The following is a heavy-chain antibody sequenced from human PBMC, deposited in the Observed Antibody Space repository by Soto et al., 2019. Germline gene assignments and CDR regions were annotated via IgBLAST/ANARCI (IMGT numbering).Heavy chain of an antibody. CDR3: ARAMPFDY. J-gene: IGHJ4*02. CDR1: GCSISSYY. V-gene: IGHV4-59*01. CDR2: IYYSGST. Sequence: SETLSLTCPVSGCSISSYYWSWIRQPPGKGLEWIGYIYYSGSTKYNPSLESRVTISVDTSKNQFSLKLSSVTAADTAVYYCARAMPFDYWGQGTLVTVSS. D-gene: IGHD2-2*01.